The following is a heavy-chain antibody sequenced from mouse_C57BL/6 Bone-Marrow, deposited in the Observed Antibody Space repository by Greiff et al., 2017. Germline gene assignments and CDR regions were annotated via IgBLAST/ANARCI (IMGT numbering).Heavy chain of an antibody. Sequence: VQLQQSGAELVMPGASVKLSCKASGYTFTSYWMHWVKQRPGQGLEWIGEIDPSDSYTNYNQKFKGKSTLTVDKSSSTAYMQLSSLTSEDSAVYYCARIELGLDYWGQGTTLTVSS. V-gene: IGHV1-69*01. CDR1: GYTFTSYW. CDR2: IDPSDSYT. J-gene: IGHJ2*01. D-gene: IGHD4-1*01. CDR3: ARIELGLDY.